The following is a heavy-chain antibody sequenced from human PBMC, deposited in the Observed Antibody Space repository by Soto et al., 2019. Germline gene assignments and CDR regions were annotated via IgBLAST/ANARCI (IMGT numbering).Heavy chain of an antibody. D-gene: IGHD6-6*01. CDR3: ARVHLVRTSSYYCGMDV. J-gene: IGHJ6*02. Sequence: GGSLRLSCATCGFTFSNYRMNWVREAPGKXLEWVASISGSGKDTFYRDSVKGRFTISRDNAESSLVLQMNSLTVDDTAVYHCARVHLVRTSSYYCGMDVWGPGTTVTVSS. CDR1: GFTFSNYR. V-gene: IGHV3-21*06. CDR2: ISGSGKDT.